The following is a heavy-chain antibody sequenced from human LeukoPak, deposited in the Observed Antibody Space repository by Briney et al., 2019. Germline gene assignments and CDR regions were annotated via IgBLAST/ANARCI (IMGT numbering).Heavy chain of an antibody. V-gene: IGHV4-59*01. CDR3: ARGSSRFDC. CDR1: GGSFSPGY. D-gene: IGHD6-13*01. CDR2: TSYSDST. Sequence: PSETLSLTCTVSGGSFSPGYWSWIRQPPGKGLEWIGYTSYSDSTRYSPSLKSRVTMSIDTSMNQFSLKVTSVTAADTAVYYCARGSSRFDCWGQGTLVTVSS. J-gene: IGHJ4*02.